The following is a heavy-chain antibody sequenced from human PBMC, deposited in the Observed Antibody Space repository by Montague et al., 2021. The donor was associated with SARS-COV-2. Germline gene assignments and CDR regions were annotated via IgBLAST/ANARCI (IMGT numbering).Heavy chain of an antibody. Sequence: SETLSLTCTVSGVSVKNYYWSWIRQPPGKGLEWIGYVHYSGKTKSNPSLQNQISISLGASKNQFYLSLTSVTSADAAVYYCARHHISTMYGYSWFDPWGRGTLVTVSS. CDR1: GVSVKNYY. CDR2: VHYSGKT. CDR3: ARHHISTMYGYSWFDP. V-gene: IGHV4-59*02. D-gene: IGHD1-14*01. J-gene: IGHJ5*02.